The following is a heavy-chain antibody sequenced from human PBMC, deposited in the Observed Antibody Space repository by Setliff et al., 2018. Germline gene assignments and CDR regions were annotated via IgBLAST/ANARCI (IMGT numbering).Heavy chain of an antibody. J-gene: IGHJ4*02. V-gene: IGHV1-18*01. CDR2: ISPYTGNA. CDR1: GYTFTDYG. CDR3: SRLVRFCTRTSCQRLSGDDY. D-gene: IGHD2-2*01. Sequence: GASVKVSCKASGYTFTDYGVTWVRQAPGQGLEWVGWISPYTGNAYYAPKFQGRVSLTTDTSTTTAYMDLRSLRPADTAIYFCSRLVRFCTRTSCQRLSGDDYWGQGTLVTVSS.